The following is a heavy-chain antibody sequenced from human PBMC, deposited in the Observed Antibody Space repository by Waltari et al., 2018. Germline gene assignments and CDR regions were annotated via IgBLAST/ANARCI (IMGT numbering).Heavy chain of an antibody. D-gene: IGHD5-18*01. CDR2: IKQDGSEK. CDR1: GFTFSSYW. CDR3: ARDRYSYGYTPRYFDY. V-gene: IGHV3-7*04. Sequence: EVQLVESGGGLVQPGGSLRLSCEASGFTFSSYWMSWVRQAPGKGGGWVANIKQDGSEKYYVVSVKGRFTISRDNAKNALYLQMNSLRAEDTAVYYCARDRYSYGYTPRYFDYWGQGTLVTVSS. J-gene: IGHJ4*02.